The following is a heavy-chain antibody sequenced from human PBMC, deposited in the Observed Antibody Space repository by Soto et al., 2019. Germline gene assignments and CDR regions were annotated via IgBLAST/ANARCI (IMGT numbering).Heavy chain of an antibody. CDR2: INHSGST. Sequence: SETLSLTCAVYGGSFSGYYWSWIRQPPGKGLEWIGEINHSGSTNYNPSLKSRVTISVDTSKNQFSLKLSSVTAADTAVYYCARGPPYDILTGYYYYYYMDVWGKGTTVTVSS. CDR1: GGSFSGYY. J-gene: IGHJ6*03. V-gene: IGHV4-34*01. CDR3: ARGPPYDILTGYYYYYYMDV. D-gene: IGHD3-9*01.